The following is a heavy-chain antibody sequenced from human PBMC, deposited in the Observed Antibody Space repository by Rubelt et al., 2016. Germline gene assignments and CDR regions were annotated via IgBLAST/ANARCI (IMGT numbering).Heavy chain of an antibody. Sequence: QVQLQESGPGLVKPSETLSLTCTVSGGSISGYYWSWIRQSPEKGLEWIGYVYYSGSTNYNPSLKSRVPISVDTSKNQFSRRLSSVTAADTAGYYCARDEGIFSSQGIDYFDYWGQGTLVTVSS. D-gene: IGHD2/OR15-2a*01. CDR2: VYYSGST. CDR3: ARDEGIFSSQGIDYFDY. J-gene: IGHJ4*02. CDR1: GGSISGYY. V-gene: IGHV4-59*01.